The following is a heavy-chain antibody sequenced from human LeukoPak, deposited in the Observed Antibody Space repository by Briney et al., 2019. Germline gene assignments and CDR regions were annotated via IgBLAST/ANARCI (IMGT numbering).Heavy chain of an antibody. Sequence: SETLSLTCAVSGGSLSGFFWSWIRQPPGKGLEWIGEVNHSGASNYKPSLKSRVTISVDTSRTQLSLMLTSVTAADTALYYCARGGRNKYTSGDFAYCGQGILVTVSS. CDR2: VNHSGAS. CDR3: ARGGRNKYTSGDFAY. CDR1: GGSLSGFF. J-gene: IGHJ4*02. D-gene: IGHD3-3*01. V-gene: IGHV4-34*01.